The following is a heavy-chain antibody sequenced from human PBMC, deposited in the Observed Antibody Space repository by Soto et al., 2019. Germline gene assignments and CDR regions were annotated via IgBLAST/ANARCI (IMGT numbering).Heavy chain of an antibody. V-gene: IGHV2-5*02. J-gene: IGHJ6*02. Sequence: QITLKESGPTLVKPTQNLPLTCTFSAFSLRTGGVGVGWIRQPPGKALEWLALIYRDDDKRYSPSLSSRLTITKDTSKSQVVLTMTNMDPVDTATYYCIQSRCGGDCLQSYASYYYYGMDVWGRGTTVTVSS. D-gene: IGHD2-21*02. CDR2: IYRDDDK. CDR3: IQSRCGGDCLQSYASYYYYGMDV. CDR1: AFSLRTGGVG.